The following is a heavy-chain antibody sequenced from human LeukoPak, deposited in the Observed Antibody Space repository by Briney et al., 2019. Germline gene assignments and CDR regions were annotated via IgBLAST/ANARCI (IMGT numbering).Heavy chain of an antibody. CDR1: GGSISSYY. CDR3: ARSPIEGRHGYYFDY. V-gene: IGHV4-59*01. J-gene: IGHJ4*02. D-gene: IGHD1-26*01. Sequence: SETLSLTCTVSGGSISSYYWSWIRQPPGKGLEWIGYIYYSGSTNYNPSLKSRVTISVDTSKNQFSLKLSSVTAADTAVYYCARSPIEGRHGYYFDYWGQGTLVTVSS. CDR2: IYYSGST.